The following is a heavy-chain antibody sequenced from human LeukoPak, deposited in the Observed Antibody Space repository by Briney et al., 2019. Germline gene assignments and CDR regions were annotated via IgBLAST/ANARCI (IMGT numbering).Heavy chain of an antibody. V-gene: IGHV3-7*01. CDR3: ARAEATVQYYYYYMDV. CDR1: GFTFSGYW. J-gene: IGHJ6*03. CDR2: IKQDGSEK. D-gene: IGHD4-17*01. Sequence: GGSLRLSCAASGFTFSGYWMSWVRQAPGKGLEWVANIKQDGSEKYYVDSVKGRFTISRDNAKNSLYLQMNSLRAEDAAVYYCARAEATVQYYYYYMDVWGKGTTVTVSS.